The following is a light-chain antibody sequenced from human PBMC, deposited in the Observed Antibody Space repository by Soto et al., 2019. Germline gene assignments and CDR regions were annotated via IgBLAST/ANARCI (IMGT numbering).Light chain of an antibody. CDR1: QSVSSR. CDR2: GAS. V-gene: IGKV3-15*01. Sequence: EIVMTQSPATLSVSPGERVTLSCRASQSVSSRLAWYHQKPGQSPRLLIYGASTRATGIPARFSGSGSGTEFTLTISILQSEDFGLYYCHQYNNFWTFGQGTKVEIK. CDR3: HQYNNFWT. J-gene: IGKJ1*01.